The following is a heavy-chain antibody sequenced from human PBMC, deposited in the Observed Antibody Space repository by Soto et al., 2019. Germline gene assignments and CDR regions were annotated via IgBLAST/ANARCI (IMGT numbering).Heavy chain of an antibody. CDR3: ARGGRGSGLYFLYYFDL. CDR2: IYHTGST. Sequence: QVQLQESGPGLVKPSETLSLTCSVSAGSLSNYYWTWIRQSPGMGLEWIGEIYHTGSTKYNPSVKSRVAISVDMSKNQYSLTLSSVTPAHTAVYYCARGGRGSGLYFLYYFDLWGQGTLITVSS. J-gene: IGHJ4*02. CDR1: AGSLSNYY. V-gene: IGHV4-59*01. D-gene: IGHD6-19*01.